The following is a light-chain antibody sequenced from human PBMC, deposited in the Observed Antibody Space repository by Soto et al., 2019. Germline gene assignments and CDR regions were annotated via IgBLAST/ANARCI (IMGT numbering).Light chain of an antibody. J-gene: IGKJ4*01. CDR3: QKYNSAPPT. Sequence: DIQMTQSPSSLSASVGDRVTITCRASQGISTYLAWSQQKPGKVPKLLIYAASTLQSGVPSRFSGSGSGTDFTLTISSLQPEDVATYYCQKYNSAPPTFGGGTKVEIK. CDR2: AAS. CDR1: QGISTY. V-gene: IGKV1-27*01.